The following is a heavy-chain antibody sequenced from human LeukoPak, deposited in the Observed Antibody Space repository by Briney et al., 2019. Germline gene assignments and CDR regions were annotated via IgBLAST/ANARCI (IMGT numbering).Heavy chain of an antibody. Sequence: SVKVSCKASGGTFSSYAISWVRQAPGQGLEWMGGIIPIFGTANYAQKFQGRVTITADESTSTAYMELSSLRSEDTAVYYCARVGSPQSGSYYAVDYWGQGTLVTVSS. CDR1: GGTFSSYA. CDR3: ARVGSPQSGSYYAVDY. J-gene: IGHJ4*02. V-gene: IGHV1-69*13. CDR2: IIPIFGTA. D-gene: IGHD1-26*01.